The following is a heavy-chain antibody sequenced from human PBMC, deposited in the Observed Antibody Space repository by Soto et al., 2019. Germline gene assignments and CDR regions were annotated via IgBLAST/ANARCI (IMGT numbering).Heavy chain of an antibody. J-gene: IGHJ6*02. V-gene: IGHV3-23*01. CDR2: ISDSADST. CDR3: ANLHIAARPIDGMDV. CDR1: RFTFSSYA. Sequence: PGGSLRLSCAASRFTFSSYAMTWVRQAPGKGLEWVSAISDSADSTYYADSVKGRFTVSRDNSKNTLYLQMNSLRAEDMSVYYWANLHIAARPIDGMDVWGQGTTVTVSS. D-gene: IGHD6-6*01.